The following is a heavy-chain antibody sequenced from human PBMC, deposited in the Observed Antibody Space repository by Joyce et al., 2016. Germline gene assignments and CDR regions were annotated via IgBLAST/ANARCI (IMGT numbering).Heavy chain of an antibody. CDR1: VGTSSSYA. D-gene: IGHD4/OR15-4a*01. J-gene: IGHJ3*02. Sequence: QVQLVQSGAEVKKPGSSVKVSCKASVGTSSSYAISWVRQAPGQGLEWMGGIIPIFNKANYAQKYQDRFTFTPDESTSTVYMEVGSLRFQDTAVYFGARDANQVPAFDIWGQGTLVTVSS. CDR2: IIPIFNKA. V-gene: IGHV1-69*01. CDR3: ARDANQVPAFDI.